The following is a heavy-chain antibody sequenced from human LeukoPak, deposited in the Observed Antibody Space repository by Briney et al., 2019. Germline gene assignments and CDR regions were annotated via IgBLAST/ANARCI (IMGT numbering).Heavy chain of an antibody. Sequence: GGSLRLSCAASGFTFNNYAMSWVRQAPGKRLEWVSAISPGGSDTYYADSVRGRFTISRDNSKNTLYLQMNSLRAEDTAVYYCAKGVFAVATIGDWGQGTLVTVSS. CDR1: GFTFNNYA. V-gene: IGHV3-23*01. CDR2: ISPGGSDT. CDR3: AKGVFAVATIGD. J-gene: IGHJ4*02. D-gene: IGHD5-12*01.